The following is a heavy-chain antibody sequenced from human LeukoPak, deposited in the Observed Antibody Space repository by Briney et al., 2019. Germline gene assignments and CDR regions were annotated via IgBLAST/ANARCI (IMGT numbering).Heavy chain of an antibody. CDR2: IYYSGST. D-gene: IGHD4-17*01. Sequence: PSETLSLTCTVSGGPISSSSYYWGWIRQPPGKGLEWIGSIYYSGSTYYNPSLKSRVTISVDTSKNQVSLKLSSVTAADTAVYYCARLYGDYGKNWGQGTLVTVSS. CDR1: GGPISSSSYY. J-gene: IGHJ4*02. CDR3: ARLYGDYGKN. V-gene: IGHV4-39*01.